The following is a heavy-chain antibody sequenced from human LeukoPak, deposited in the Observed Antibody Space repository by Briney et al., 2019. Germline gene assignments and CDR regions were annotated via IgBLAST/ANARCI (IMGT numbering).Heavy chain of an antibody. J-gene: IGHJ3*02. V-gene: IGHV3-33*06. D-gene: IGHD3-10*01. Sequence: GGSLRLSCAASGFTFSSYGTHWVRQAPGKGLEWVAVIWYDGSNKYYADSVKGRFTISRDNSKNTLYLQMNSLRAEDTAVYYCAKDLSFAGRSAFDIWGQGTMVTVSS. CDR3: AKDLSFAGRSAFDI. CDR2: IWYDGSNK. CDR1: GFTFSSYG.